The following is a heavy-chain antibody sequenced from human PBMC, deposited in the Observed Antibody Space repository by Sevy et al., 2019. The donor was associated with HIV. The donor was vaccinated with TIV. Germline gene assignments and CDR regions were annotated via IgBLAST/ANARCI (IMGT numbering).Heavy chain of an antibody. CDR1: GGSISSFY. J-gene: IGHJ4*02. CDR3: ARRRKYFDY. Sequence: TLSLTCTVSGGSISSFYWSWIRQPPGKGLEWIGYVYYSGSTNYNPSLKSRVTISVDTSKNQFSLKLSSVTAADTAVYYCARRRKYFDYWGQGTLVTVSS. CDR2: VYYSGST. V-gene: IGHV4-59*12.